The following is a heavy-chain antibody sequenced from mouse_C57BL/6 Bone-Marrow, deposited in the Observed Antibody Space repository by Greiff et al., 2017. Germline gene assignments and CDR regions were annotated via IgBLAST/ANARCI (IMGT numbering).Heavy chain of an antibody. D-gene: IGHD1-1*02. Sequence: EVQLQESGGGLVQPGGTMKLSCVASGFTFSNYWMNWVRQSPEKGLEWVAQIRLKSDNYATHYAESVKGRFTISRDDSKSSVYLQMNNLRAEDTGIYYCTLDGGQFAYWGQGTLVTVSA. J-gene: IGHJ3*01. CDR2: IRLKSDNYAT. CDR1: GFTFSNYW. CDR3: TLDGGQFAY. V-gene: IGHV6-3*01.